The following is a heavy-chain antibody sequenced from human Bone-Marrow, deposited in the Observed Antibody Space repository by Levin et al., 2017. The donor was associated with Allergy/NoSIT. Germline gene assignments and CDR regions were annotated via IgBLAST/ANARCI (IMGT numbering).Heavy chain of an antibody. D-gene: IGHD3-10*01. CDR3: ARAVFSYGSGSYFDS. V-gene: IGHV4-31*03. J-gene: IGHJ4*02. Sequence: SQTLSLTCTVSGDSISSGGYYWSWIRQHPGKGLEWIGYIYYSGITYYNTSLKSRLSISVDTSKNHFSLRLNSVTAADTAVYYCARAVFSYGSGSYFDSWGQGTLVTVSS. CDR1: GDSISSGGYY. CDR2: IYYSGIT.